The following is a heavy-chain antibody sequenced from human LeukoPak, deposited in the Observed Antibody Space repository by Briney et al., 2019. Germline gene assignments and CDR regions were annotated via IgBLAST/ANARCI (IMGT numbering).Heavy chain of an antibody. D-gene: IGHD4-17*01. J-gene: IGHJ4*02. CDR1: EFTISSNY. V-gene: IGHV3-53*01. CDR2: IYSGGST. Sequence: GGSLRLSCAASEFTISSNYMGWVRQAPGKGLEWVSVIYSGGSTYYADSVKGRFTISRDNSKNTLYLQMNSLRAEDTAVYYCARLRFFDYWGQGTLVTVSS. CDR3: ARLRFFDY.